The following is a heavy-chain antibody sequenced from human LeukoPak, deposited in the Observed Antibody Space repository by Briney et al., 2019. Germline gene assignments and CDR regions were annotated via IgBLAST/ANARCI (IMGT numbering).Heavy chain of an antibody. CDR2: ISSSSSTI. D-gene: IGHD3-10*01. Sequence: GGSLRLSCAASGFIFSTYAMNWVRQAPGKGLEWVSYISSSSSTIYYADSVKGRFTISRDNAKNSLYLQMNSLRAEDTAVYYCAREVYYYGSGSYKAHDYWGQGTLVTVSS. CDR1: GFIFSTYA. V-gene: IGHV3-48*01. CDR3: AREVYYYGSGSYKAHDY. J-gene: IGHJ4*02.